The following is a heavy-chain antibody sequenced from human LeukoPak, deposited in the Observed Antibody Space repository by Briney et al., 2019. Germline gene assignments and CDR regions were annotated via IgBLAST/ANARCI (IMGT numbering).Heavy chain of an antibody. CDR1: GFTVSSNY. CDR3: ARGPYSGSYGAAFDI. J-gene: IGHJ3*02. Sequence: QPGGSLRLSCAASGFTVSSNYMSWVRQAPGKGLEWVSVIYSGGSTYYADSVKGRFTISRDNSKNTLYLQMNSLRAEDTAVYYCARGPYSGSYGAAFDIWGQGTMVTVSS. V-gene: IGHV3-53*01. D-gene: IGHD1-26*01. CDR2: IYSGGST.